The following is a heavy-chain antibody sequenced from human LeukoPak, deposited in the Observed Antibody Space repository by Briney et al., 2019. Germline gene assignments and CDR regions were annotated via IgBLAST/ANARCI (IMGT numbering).Heavy chain of an antibody. CDR3: ARAPVAAQDAFDI. J-gene: IGHJ3*02. V-gene: IGHV3-21*01. CDR1: GFTFSSYS. Sequence: GGSLRLSCAASGFTFSSYSTNWVRHAPGKGLEWVSSISSSSSYIYYADSVKGRFTISRDNAKNSLYLQMNSLRAEDTAVYYCARAPVAAQDAFDIWGQGTMVTVSS. D-gene: IGHD6-6*01. CDR2: ISSSSSYI.